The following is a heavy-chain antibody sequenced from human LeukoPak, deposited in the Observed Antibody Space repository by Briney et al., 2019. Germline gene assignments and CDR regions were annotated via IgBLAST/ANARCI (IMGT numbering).Heavy chain of an antibody. D-gene: IGHD1-26*01. V-gene: IGHV4-59*01. Sequence: SETLSLTYTFSGGSISSYSWSWIRQPPGKGLEWIGCICSSGSTNYNPSLKSRVTISVDTSKNQFSLKLSSVTAADTAVYYCARGSYTYYFDYWGQGTLVTVSS. J-gene: IGHJ4*02. CDR1: GGSISSYS. CDR3: ARGSYTYYFDY. CDR2: ICSSGST.